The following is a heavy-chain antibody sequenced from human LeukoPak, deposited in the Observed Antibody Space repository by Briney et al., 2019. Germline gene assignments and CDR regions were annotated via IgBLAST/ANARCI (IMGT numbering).Heavy chain of an antibody. V-gene: IGHV1-18*01. CDR2: ISAYNGNT. CDR3: ARDGRGPNSGYDHREFDY. J-gene: IGHJ4*02. Sequence: HGASVKVSCKASGYTFTSYGISWVRQAPGQGLEWMGWISAYNGNTNYAQKLQGRVTMTTDTSTSTAYMELRSLRSDDTAVYYCARDGRGPNSGYDHREFDYWGQGTLVTVSS. CDR1: GYTFTSYG. D-gene: IGHD5-12*01.